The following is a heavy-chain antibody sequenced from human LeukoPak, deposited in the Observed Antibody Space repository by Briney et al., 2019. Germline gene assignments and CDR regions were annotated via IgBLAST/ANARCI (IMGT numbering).Heavy chain of an antibody. CDR2: FDAEDGEI. CDR1: GYILEELS. V-gene: IGHV1-24*01. CDR3: ATSVGVGWFDP. D-gene: IGHD1-26*01. J-gene: IGHJ5*02. Sequence: ASVKVSCKVSGYILEELSMHWVRQPPGEGPEWLGGFDAEDGEIVYAQNFQGRITMTEDTSTDTAYMELDSLRYDDTAVYYCATSVGVGWFDPWGQGTLVTVSS.